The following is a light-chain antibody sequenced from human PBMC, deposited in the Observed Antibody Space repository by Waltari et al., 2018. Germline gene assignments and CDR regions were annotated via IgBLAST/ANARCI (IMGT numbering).Light chain of an antibody. J-gene: IGLJ3*02. CDR3: CSYAGSYTWV. V-gene: IGLV2-11*01. Sequence: QSALTQPRSVSGSPGQSVTISCTGTSSDVGGYNYVSWYQQHPGKAPKRMIYELSKRPAGVPDRFSGSKSGTTASLTISGRQAEDEADYYCCSYAGSYTWVFGGGTKLTVL. CDR2: ELS. CDR1: SSDVGGYNY.